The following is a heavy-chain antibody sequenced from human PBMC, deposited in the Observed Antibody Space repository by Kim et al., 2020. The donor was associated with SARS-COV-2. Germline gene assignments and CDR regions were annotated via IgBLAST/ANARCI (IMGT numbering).Heavy chain of an antibody. J-gene: IGHJ6*02. CDR2: IYYSGST. V-gene: IGHV4-61*01. D-gene: IGHD1-26*01. Sequence: SETLSLTCTVSGGSVSSGSYYWSWIRQPPGKGLEWIGYIYYSGSTNYNPSLKSRVTISVDTSKNQFSLKLSSVTAADTAVYYCARSGFDSWEVPGMDVWGQGTTVTVSS. CDR1: GGSVSSGSYY. CDR3: ARSGFDSWEVPGMDV.